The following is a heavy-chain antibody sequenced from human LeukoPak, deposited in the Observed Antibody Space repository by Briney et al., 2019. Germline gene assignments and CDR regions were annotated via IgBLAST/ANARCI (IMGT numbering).Heavy chain of an antibody. CDR1: GFTFSGYS. CDR2: ISSSSTYM. Sequence: GGSLRLSCAASGFTFSGYSMNWVRQAPGKGLEWVSSISSSSTYMCYADSLKGRFTISRDNAKNSLYLQMNSLRAEDTAVYYCARERGYSYGYGDYWGQGTLVTVSS. D-gene: IGHD5-18*01. J-gene: IGHJ4*02. V-gene: IGHV3-21*01. CDR3: ARERGYSYGYGDY.